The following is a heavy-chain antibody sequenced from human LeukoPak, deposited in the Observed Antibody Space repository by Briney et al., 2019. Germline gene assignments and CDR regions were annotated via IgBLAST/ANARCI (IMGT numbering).Heavy chain of an antibody. D-gene: IGHD1-14*01. V-gene: IGHV4-59*08. J-gene: IGHJ5*02. CDR1: GASINSYG. CDR3: ATHVLFDPDNHSYWFDP. Sequence: SETLSLTCSVSGASINSYGWSWIRQPQGRGLARIAYIHYSGGTNYNPSLHSRDTISLDTSKNQVSLMLTSVTAADTAVYFCATHVLFDPDNHSYWFDPWGQGTLVTVSS. CDR2: IHYSGGT.